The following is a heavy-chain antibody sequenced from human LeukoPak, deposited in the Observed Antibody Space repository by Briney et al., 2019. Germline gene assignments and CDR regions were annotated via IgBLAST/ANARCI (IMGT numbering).Heavy chain of an antibody. CDR2: ISGDGGST. CDR1: GFTFDDYA. J-gene: IGHJ3*01. CDR3: AKDTPYSSSGDDAFDV. V-gene: IGHV3-43*02. D-gene: IGHD6-6*01. Sequence: GGSLRLSCAASGFTFDDYAMHWVRQAPGKGLEWVSLISGDGGSTYYADSVKGRFTISRGNSKNSLYLQMNSLRTEDTALYYCAKDTPYSSSGDDAFDVWGQGTMVTVSS.